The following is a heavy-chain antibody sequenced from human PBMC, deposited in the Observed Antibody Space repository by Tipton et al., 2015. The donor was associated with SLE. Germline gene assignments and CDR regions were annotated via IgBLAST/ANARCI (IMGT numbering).Heavy chain of an antibody. J-gene: IGHJ4*02. D-gene: IGHD6-13*01. CDR3: ARSAGDGSSWAHFDY. CDR1: GASISGRS. CDR2: VDSTDNT. Sequence: TLSLTCIVSGASISGRSWSWIRQAPGKGLEWIGYVDSTDNTNYNPSLKSRLTISVDTSNSQFSLTLDSVTAADTAVYYCARSAGDGSSWAHFDYWGQGTLVTVSS. V-gene: IGHV4-59*11.